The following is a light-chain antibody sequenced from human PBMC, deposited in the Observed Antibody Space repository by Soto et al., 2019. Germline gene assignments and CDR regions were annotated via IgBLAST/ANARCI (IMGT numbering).Light chain of an antibody. J-gene: IGKJ5*01. CDR3: QQSYSTPIT. CDR1: QSISSY. Sequence: IEMTQSPSSLSASVGDRVTITCRASQSISSYLNWYQQKPGKAPKLLSYAASSLQSGVPSRFSGSGSGTDFTLTISSLKPEDFATYYCQQSYSTPITFGQGTRLEIK. CDR2: AAS. V-gene: IGKV1-39*01.